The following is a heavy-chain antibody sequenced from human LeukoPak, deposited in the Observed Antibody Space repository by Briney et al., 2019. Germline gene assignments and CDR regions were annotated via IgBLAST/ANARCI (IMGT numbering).Heavy chain of an antibody. D-gene: IGHD3-3*01. CDR1: GGSISSYY. J-gene: IGHJ4*02. CDR3: ARVKIRYDFWSGYYDY. V-gene: IGHV4-30-2*05. Sequence: SETLSLTCTVSGGSISSYYWSWIRQPPGKGLEWIGYIYHSGSTYYNPSLKSRVTISVDTSKNQFSLNLSSVTAADTAVYYCARVKIRYDFWSGYYDYWGQGTLVTVSS. CDR2: IYHSGST.